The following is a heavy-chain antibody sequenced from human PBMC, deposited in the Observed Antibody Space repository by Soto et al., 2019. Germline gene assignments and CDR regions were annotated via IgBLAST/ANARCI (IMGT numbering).Heavy chain of an antibody. D-gene: IGHD3-9*01. CDR3: ARVAYYDSPDP. Sequence: SETLSLTCTVSGCSISSYYWRWIRQPPGKGLGWIGYIYYSGSTNYNPSLKSRVTISVDTSKNQFSLKLSSVTAADTAVYYCARVAYYDSPDPWGQGTLVTVS. CDR1: GCSISSYY. J-gene: IGHJ5*02. V-gene: IGHV4-59*01. CDR2: IYYSGST.